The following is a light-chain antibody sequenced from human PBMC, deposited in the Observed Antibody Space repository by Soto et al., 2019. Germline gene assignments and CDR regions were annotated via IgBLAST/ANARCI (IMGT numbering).Light chain of an antibody. CDR3: AAWDDSMNAWV. V-gene: IGLV1-44*01. J-gene: IGLJ3*02. Sequence: QSVVTQPPSASGTPGQRVTISCCESSSNIGSNTVIWYQQLPGTAPRLLIYSNNKRPSGVPDRFSGSKSGTSASLAISGLQSEDEADYYCAAWDDSMNAWVFGGGTKLTVL. CDR1: SSNIGSNT. CDR2: SNN.